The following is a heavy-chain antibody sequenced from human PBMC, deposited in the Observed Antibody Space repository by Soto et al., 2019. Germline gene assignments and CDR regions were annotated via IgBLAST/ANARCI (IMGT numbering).Heavy chain of an antibody. D-gene: IGHD1-20*01. CDR2: IYPGDSET. V-gene: IGHV5-51*01. CDR3: ARPSNNYVAY. J-gene: IGHJ4*02. CDR1: GYSFTSYW. Sequence: PVESLKISCKGSGYSFTSYWIGWVRQMPWKGLEWMGIIYPGDSETRYSPSFQGQVTISADKSISTTYLQWNSLKASDTAMYYCARPSNNYVAYWGQGTLVTVSS.